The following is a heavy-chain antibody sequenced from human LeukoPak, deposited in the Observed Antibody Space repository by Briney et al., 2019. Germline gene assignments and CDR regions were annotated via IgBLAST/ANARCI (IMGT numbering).Heavy chain of an antibody. J-gene: IGHJ6*02. D-gene: IGHD3-9*01. CDR1: GGTFSSYA. CDR2: IIPIFGTA. Sequence: ASVKVSCKASGGTFSSYAISWVRQAPGQGLEWMGGIIPIFGTANYAQKFQGRVTITADESTSTAYMELSSLRSEDTAVYYCARDGYDILTGKGGYYGMDVWGQGTTVTVSS. CDR3: ARDGYDILTGKGGYYGMDV. V-gene: IGHV1-69*13.